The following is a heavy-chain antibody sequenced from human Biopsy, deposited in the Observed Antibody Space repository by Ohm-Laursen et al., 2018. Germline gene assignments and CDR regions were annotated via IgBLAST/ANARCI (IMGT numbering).Heavy chain of an antibody. Sequence: SETLSLTCNVSGDSISIYYWSWIRHPPGKGLEWIGHIYYSVMTNYNPSLQSRVSISVDTSRNQVSLTLSSVTAADTAVYYCARDSGILNYGNFKYYHYYGMDVWGQGTKVTVSS. V-gene: IGHV4-59*01. D-gene: IGHD4-11*01. CDR3: ARDSGILNYGNFKYYHYYGMDV. CDR2: IYYSVMT. CDR1: GDSISIYY. J-gene: IGHJ6*02.